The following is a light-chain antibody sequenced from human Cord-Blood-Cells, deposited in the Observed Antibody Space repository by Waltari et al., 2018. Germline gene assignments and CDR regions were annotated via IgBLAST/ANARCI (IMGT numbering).Light chain of an antibody. V-gene: IGLV2-14*01. Sequence: QSALTQPASVSGSPGQSIPIPCTGTSSDVGGYNYVPWYQQHPGKAPKLMIYDVSNRPSGVSNRFSGSKSGNTASLTISGLQAEDEVDYYCSSYTSSSTVVFGGGTKLTVL. CDR3: SSYTSSSTVV. J-gene: IGLJ2*01. CDR2: DVS. CDR1: SSDVGGYNY.